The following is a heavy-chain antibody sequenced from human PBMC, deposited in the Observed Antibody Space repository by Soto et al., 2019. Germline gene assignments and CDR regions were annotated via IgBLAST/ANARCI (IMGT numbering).Heavy chain of an antibody. D-gene: IGHD1-26*01. J-gene: IGHJ3*02. V-gene: IGHV1-2*04. CDR2: INPNSGGT. CDR3: GRDIVGGRLDAFDI. CDR1: GYTFTGYY. Sequence: ASVKVSCKASGYTFTGYYMHWVRQAPGQGLEWMGWINPNSGGTNYAQKFQGWVTMTRDTSISTAYMELSRLRSDDTAVYYCGRDIVGGRLDAFDIWGQGTMVTVSS.